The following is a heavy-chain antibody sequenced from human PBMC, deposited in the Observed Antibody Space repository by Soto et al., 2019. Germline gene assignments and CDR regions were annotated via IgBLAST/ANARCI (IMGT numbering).Heavy chain of an antibody. V-gene: IGHV3-23*01. CDR2: ISGSGGST. CDR1: GFTFSSYA. D-gene: IGHD3-22*01. Sequence: EVQLLESGGGLVQPGGSLRLSCAASGFTFSSYAMSWVRQAPGKGLEGVSAISGSGGSTYYADSVKGRFTISRDNSKNTLYLQMNSLRAEDTAVYYCAKGTYYYDSSGYYGYWGQGTLVTVSS. CDR3: AKGTYYYDSSGYYGY. J-gene: IGHJ4*02.